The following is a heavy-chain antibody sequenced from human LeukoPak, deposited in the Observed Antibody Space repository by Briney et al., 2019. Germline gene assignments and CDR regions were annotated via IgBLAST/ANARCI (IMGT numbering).Heavy chain of an antibody. CDR2: ISGSGGST. D-gene: IGHD6-13*01. V-gene: IGHV3-23*01. J-gene: IGHJ4*02. CDR1: GFTFSSYV. CDR3: AKGYSSFFGY. Sequence: GGSLRLSCAASGFTFSSYVMSWVRQAPGKGLEWVSGISGSGGSTSYADSVKGRFTISRDNSKNTLYLQMNSLRAEDTAVYYCAKGYSSFFGYWGQGTLVTVSS.